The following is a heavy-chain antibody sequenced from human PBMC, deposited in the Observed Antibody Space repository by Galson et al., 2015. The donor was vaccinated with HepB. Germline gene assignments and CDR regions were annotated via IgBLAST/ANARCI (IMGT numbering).Heavy chain of an antibody. CDR1: GYIFTNYW. CDR2: IGPSDSYT. CDR3: AREAKPQHIRGWEYGMDV. V-gene: IGHV5-10-1*01. D-gene: IGHD6-19*01. Sequence: QSGAEVKKSGESLRISCKGSGYIFTNYWINWVRQMPGKGLEWMGRIGPSDSYTNYSPSFQGHVTISADKSISTAYLQWSSLKASDTAMYYCAREAKPQHIRGWEYGMDVWGQGTTVTVSS. J-gene: IGHJ6*02.